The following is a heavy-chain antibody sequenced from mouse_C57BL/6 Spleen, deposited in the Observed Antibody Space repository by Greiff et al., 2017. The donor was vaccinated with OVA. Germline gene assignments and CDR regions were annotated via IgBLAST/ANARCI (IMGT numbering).Heavy chain of an antibody. Sequence: VQLKESGPGLVAPSQSLSITCTVSGFSLTSYAISWVRQPPGQGLEWLGVIWTGGGTNYNSALKSRLSLSKDNSKSQVFLKMNSLQTDDTARYYCARMPITTVVATYWYFDVWGTGTTVTVSS. CDR2: IWTGGGT. CDR3: ARMPITTVVATYWYFDV. D-gene: IGHD1-1*01. CDR1: GFSLTSYA. V-gene: IGHV2-9-1*01. J-gene: IGHJ1*03.